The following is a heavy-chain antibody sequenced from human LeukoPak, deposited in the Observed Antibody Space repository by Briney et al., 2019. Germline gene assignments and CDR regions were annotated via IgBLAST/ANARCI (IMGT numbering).Heavy chain of an antibody. D-gene: IGHD3-10*02. Sequence: GGSLRLSCAASGFTFSSYAMSWVRQAPGKGLEWVSYIDRSGSTIHYEDSVKGRFTISRDNAKNSLYLQMNSLRAEDTAVYYCAELGITMIGGVWGKGTTVTISS. V-gene: IGHV3-48*03. CDR3: AELGITMIGGV. CDR2: IDRSGSTI. J-gene: IGHJ6*04. CDR1: GFTFSSYA.